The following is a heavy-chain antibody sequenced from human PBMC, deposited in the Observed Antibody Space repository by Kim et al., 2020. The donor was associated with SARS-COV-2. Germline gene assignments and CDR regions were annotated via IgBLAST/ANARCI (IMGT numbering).Heavy chain of an antibody. CDR2: IDPSDSYT. J-gene: IGHJ6*02. V-gene: IGHV5-10-1*01. CDR3: ARHVKAAAGIYYYYGMDV. CDR1: GYSFTSYW. Sequence: GESLKISCKGSGYSFTSYWISWVRQMPGKGLEWMGRIDPSDSYTNYSPSFQGHVTISADKSISTAYLQWSSLKASDTAMYYCARHVKAAAGIYYYYGMDVWGQGTTVTVSS. D-gene: IGHD6-13*01.